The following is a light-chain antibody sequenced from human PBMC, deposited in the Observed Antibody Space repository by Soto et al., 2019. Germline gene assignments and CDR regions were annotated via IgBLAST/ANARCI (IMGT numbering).Light chain of an antibody. CDR1: QSISISY. CDR3: QQYGGSSWT. V-gene: IGKV3-20*01. Sequence: EIVLTQSQDTLSLSPGERATLSCRASQSISISYLAWYQQQPGQAPRLLIYSTSTRATGIPDRFSGSGSGTDFTLTISKLEPGDFTVYYCQQYGGSSWTFGQGTKVDIK. J-gene: IGKJ1*01. CDR2: STS.